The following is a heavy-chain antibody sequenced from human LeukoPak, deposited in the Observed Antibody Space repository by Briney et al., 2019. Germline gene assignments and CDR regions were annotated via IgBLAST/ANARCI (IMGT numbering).Heavy chain of an antibody. V-gene: IGHV4-34*01. Sequence: PSETLSLTCAVYGGSFSGYYWSWIRQPPGKGLEWIGEINHSGSTNYNPSLKSRVTISVDTSKNQFSLKLSSVTAADTAVYYCARGFRLRYFDWLSPDAFDIWGQGTMVTVSS. CDR1: GGSFSGYY. J-gene: IGHJ3*02. CDR2: INHSGST. D-gene: IGHD3-9*01. CDR3: ARGFRLRYFDWLSPDAFDI.